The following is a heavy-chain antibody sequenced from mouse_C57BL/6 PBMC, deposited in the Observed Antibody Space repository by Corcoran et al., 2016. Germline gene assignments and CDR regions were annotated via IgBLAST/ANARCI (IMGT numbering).Heavy chain of an antibody. D-gene: IGHD2-5*01. CDR3: ARWNLYYSTLYWYFDV. CDR1: GSTFTDYY. CDR2: IFPGSGST. Sequence: QVQLQQSGPELVKPGASVKISCKASGSTFTDYYINWVKQRPGQGLEWIGWIFPGSGSTYYNEKFKGKATLTVDKSSSTAYMLLSSLTSEDSAVYFCARWNLYYSTLYWYFDVWGTGTTVTVSS. V-gene: IGHV1-75*01. J-gene: IGHJ1*03.